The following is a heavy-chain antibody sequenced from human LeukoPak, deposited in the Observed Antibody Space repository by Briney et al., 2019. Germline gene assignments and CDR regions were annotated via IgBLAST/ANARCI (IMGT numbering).Heavy chain of an antibody. CDR3: ARVGRPGATIAAHP. CDR1: GYTFTGHY. Sequence: GASVKVSCKASGYTFTGHYLHWVPQAPGQGLEWMGWINPNSGVTNYAQRFQGRVAVTRDTSIDTAYMELSMLKSGDAAVYYCARVGRPGATIAAHPWGQGTLVTVSS. D-gene: IGHD6-6*01. CDR2: INPNSGVT. J-gene: IGHJ4*02. V-gene: IGHV1-2*02.